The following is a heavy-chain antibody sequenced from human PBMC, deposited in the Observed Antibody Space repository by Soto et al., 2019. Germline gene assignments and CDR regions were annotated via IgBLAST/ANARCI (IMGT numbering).Heavy chain of an antibody. CDR2: IYYSGST. CDR1: GGSISSGGYY. J-gene: IGHJ6*02. V-gene: IGHV4-31*03. CDR3: ARFWRGPAAIYFYYGMDV. D-gene: IGHD2-2*01. Sequence: QVQLQESGPGLVKPSQTLSLTCTVSGGSISSGGYYWSWIRQHPGKGLEWIGYIYYSGSTYYNPSLTSRVTISVDTSKNQFSLKLSSVTAADTAVYYCARFWRGPAAIYFYYGMDVWAQGTTVTVSS.